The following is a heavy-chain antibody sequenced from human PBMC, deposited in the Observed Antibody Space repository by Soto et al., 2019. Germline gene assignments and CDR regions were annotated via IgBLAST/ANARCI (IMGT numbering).Heavy chain of an antibody. CDR2: IYYSGST. Sequence: SETLSLTCTVSGGSISSYYWSWIRQPPGKGLEWIGYIYYSGSTNYNPSLKSRVTISVDTSKNQFSLKLSSVTAADTAVYYCARESTTTNYYYYGMDVWGQGTTVTVS. CDR1: GGSISSYY. D-gene: IGHD4-17*01. V-gene: IGHV4-59*01. J-gene: IGHJ6*02. CDR3: ARESTTTNYYYYGMDV.